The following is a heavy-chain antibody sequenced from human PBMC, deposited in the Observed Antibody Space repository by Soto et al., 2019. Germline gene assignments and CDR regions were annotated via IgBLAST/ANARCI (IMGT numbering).Heavy chain of an antibody. J-gene: IGHJ4*02. CDR2: FFHSGGT. CDR3: ARGGDYYLDS. D-gene: IGHD4-17*01. Sequence: TLSRTCAVSGGCISSGGFSWSWIRQPPGGGLEWIGYFFHSGGTYYNPSLKSRVTISVDWSKNQFSLKLNSATAADTAVYYCARGGDYYLDSWGQVAPVTVS. CDR1: GGCISSGGFS. V-gene: IGHV4-30-2*01.